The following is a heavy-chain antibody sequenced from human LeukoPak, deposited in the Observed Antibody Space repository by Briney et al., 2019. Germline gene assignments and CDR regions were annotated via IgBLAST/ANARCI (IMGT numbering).Heavy chain of an antibody. CDR3: TSTYYDILTGYYSDDY. J-gene: IGHJ4*02. Sequence: GGSLRLSCAASGFTFSNAWMSWVRQAPGKGLEWVGRIKSKTDGGTTDYAAPVKGRFTISRADSKNTLNLQMNSLKAEDTAVYYCTSTYYDILTGYYSDDYWGQGTLVTVSS. CDR1: GFTFSNAW. V-gene: IGHV3-15*01. D-gene: IGHD3-9*01. CDR2: IKSKTDGGTT.